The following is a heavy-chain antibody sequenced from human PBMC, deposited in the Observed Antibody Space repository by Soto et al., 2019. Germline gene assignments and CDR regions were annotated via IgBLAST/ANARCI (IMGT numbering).Heavy chain of an antibody. Sequence: ASVKVSCKASGYTFTGYYMHWVRQAPGQGLEWMGWINPNSGGTNYAQKFQGWVTMTRDTSISTAYMELSRLRSDDTAVYYCARGYCSSTSCRFDPWGQGTLVTVSS. CDR3: ARGYCSSTSCRFDP. J-gene: IGHJ5*02. CDR2: INPNSGGT. D-gene: IGHD2-2*01. CDR1: GYTFTGYY. V-gene: IGHV1-2*04.